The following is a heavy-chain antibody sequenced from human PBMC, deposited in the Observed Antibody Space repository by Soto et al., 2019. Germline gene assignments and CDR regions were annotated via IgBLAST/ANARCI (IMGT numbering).Heavy chain of an antibody. CDR1: VISFDDYA. J-gene: IGHJ4*02. CDR3: AKDTAPGFYDANGHLDY. Sequence: PGWSLRLSCVLSVISFDDYAMHWVRQVPGKGLEWVSGINWDSGDIGYADSVKGRFTISRDNAKNSLYLQVNSLKTEDTALYYCAKDTAPGFYDANGHLDYWGQGTPVTVSS. D-gene: IGHD2-8*01. V-gene: IGHV3-9*01. CDR2: INWDSGDI.